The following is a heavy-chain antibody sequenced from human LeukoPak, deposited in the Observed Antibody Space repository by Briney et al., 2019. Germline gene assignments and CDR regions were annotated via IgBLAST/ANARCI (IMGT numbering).Heavy chain of an antibody. CDR1: GGSISSYY. V-gene: IGHV4-59*08. CDR2: IYYSGST. Sequence: SETLSLTCTVSGGSISSYYWSWIRQPPGKGLEWIGCIYYSGSTNYNPSLKSRVTISVDTSKNQSSLKLSSVTAADTAVYYCARGGYDRLDYWGQGALVTVSS. J-gene: IGHJ4*02. CDR3: ARGGYDRLDY. D-gene: IGHD5-12*01.